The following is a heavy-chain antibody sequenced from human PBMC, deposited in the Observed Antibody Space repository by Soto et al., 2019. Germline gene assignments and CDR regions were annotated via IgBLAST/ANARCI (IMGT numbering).Heavy chain of an antibody. CDR1: GGSISSGGYY. CDR3: ASFVWSWVGDFRSYDWFDP. Sequence: ASETLSLTCTVSGGSISSGGYYWSWIRQHPGKGLEWIGYIYYSGSTYYNPSLKSRVTISVDTSKNQFSLKLSSVTAADTAVYYCASFVWSWVGDFRSYDWFDPWGQGTLVTVAS. D-gene: IGHD3-10*01. CDR2: IYYSGST. J-gene: IGHJ5*02. V-gene: IGHV4-31*02.